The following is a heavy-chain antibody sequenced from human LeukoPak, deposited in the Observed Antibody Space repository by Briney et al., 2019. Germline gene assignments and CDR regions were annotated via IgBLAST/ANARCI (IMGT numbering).Heavy chain of an antibody. Sequence: PGGSLRLSCAASGFTFSGSAMHWVRQASGKGLEWVGRIRSKANSYATAYAASVKGRFTISRDDPKNTAYLQMNSLKTEDTAVYYCTRAGRYYDPFDYWGQGTLVTVSS. D-gene: IGHD3-22*01. J-gene: IGHJ4*02. CDR2: IRSKANSYAT. CDR3: TRAGRYYDPFDY. V-gene: IGHV3-73*01. CDR1: GFTFSGSA.